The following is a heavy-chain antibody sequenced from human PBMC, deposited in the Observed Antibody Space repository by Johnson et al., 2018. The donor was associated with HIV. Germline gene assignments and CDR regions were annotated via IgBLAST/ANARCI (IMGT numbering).Heavy chain of an antibody. D-gene: IGHD2-21*01. Sequence: QMQLVESGGGVVQPGRSLRLSCAASGFTFSSYAMHWVRQAPGKGLEWVAVISYDGSNKYYADSVKGRFTISRDNSKNTLYLQMNSLRAEDTAVYYCARPRRLFEGHDAFDIWGQGTMVTVSS. J-gene: IGHJ3*02. CDR1: GFTFSSYA. CDR3: ARPRRLFEGHDAFDI. CDR2: ISYDGSNK. V-gene: IGHV3-30*04.